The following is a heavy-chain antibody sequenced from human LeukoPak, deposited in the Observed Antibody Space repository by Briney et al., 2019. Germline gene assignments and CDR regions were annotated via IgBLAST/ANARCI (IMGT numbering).Heavy chain of an antibody. D-gene: IGHD6-19*01. CDR1: GFTFSTYT. CDR2: ITNTSSYI. Sequence: GGSLRLSCAASGFTFSTYTMIWVRQPPGKGLEWVSSITNTSSYIDHADSEKGRFTISRDNAKNSVHLQMNSLRAEDTAVYYCARVRGGWTRGATPNYDYWGQGTLVTVSS. V-gene: IGHV3-21*01. CDR3: ARVRGGWTRGATPNYDY. J-gene: IGHJ4*02.